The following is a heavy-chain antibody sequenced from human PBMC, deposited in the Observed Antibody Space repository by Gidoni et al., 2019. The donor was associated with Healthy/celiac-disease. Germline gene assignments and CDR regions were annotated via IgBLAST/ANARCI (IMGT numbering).Heavy chain of an antibody. D-gene: IGHD2-2*01. CDR2: ISGSGGST. CDR3: AKDPLIVPAASAEGAEGRMDV. V-gene: IGHV3-23*01. J-gene: IGHJ6*02. CDR1: GFTFSSYA. Sequence: EVQLLESGGGLVQPGGSLRLSCAASGFTFSSYAMSWVRQAPGKGLEWVSAISGSGGSTYYADSVKGRFTISRDNSKNTLYLQMNSLRAEDTAVYYCAKDPLIVPAASAEGAEGRMDVWGQGTTVTVSS.